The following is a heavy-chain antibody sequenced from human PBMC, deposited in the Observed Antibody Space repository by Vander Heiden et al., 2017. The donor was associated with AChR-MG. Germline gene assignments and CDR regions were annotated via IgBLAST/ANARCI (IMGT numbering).Heavy chain of an antibody. CDR3: ARGGEAAGY. J-gene: IGHJ4*03. V-gene: IGHV4-34*01. CDR1: CWSFSGYY. Sequence: QVQLQQWGAGLLKPSETLSLPCAVSCWSFSGYYGSWIRQPPRKGMEWIGEINQSGSTNYNPSLKSRVTMSVDTSKNQVTLKLGSVTAADTDGDYRARGGEAAGYWGQGTMVTVYS. D-gene: IGHD6-13*01. CDR2: INQSGST.